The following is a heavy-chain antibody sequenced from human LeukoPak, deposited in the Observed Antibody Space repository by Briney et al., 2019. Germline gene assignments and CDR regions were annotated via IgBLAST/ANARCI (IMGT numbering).Heavy chain of an antibody. Sequence: GGSLRLSCAASGFIFDDYGMSWVRQAPGKGLEWVSGITWNGGSTGYADSVKGRFTISRDNAKNSLYLQMNSLRAEDTAFYYCARDPGDILVAGTFDYWGQGTLVTVSS. CDR1: GFIFDDYG. CDR3: ARDPGDILVAGTFDY. J-gene: IGHJ4*02. D-gene: IGHD6-19*01. CDR2: ITWNGGST. V-gene: IGHV3-20*04.